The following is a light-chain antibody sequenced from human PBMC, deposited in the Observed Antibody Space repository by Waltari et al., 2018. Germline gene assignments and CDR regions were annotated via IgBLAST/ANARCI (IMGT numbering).Light chain of an antibody. CDR3: QQYYSPPLT. Sequence: DIVMTQSPDSLAVSLGERAAINCKSRQSVLNSANNEHYLTWYQKKPGQPPQLLIYWSSTRESGVPDRFSGSGSGTDFTLTISSLQAEDVAVYYCQQYYSPPLTFGGGTKVEIK. CDR1: QSVLNSANNEHY. J-gene: IGKJ4*01. CDR2: WSS. V-gene: IGKV4-1*01.